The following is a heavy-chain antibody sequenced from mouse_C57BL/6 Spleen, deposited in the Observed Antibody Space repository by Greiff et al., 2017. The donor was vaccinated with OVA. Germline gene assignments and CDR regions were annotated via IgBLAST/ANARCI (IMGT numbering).Heavy chain of an antibody. J-gene: IGHJ3*01. D-gene: IGHD2-5*01. CDR2: IDPEDGDT. CDR3: TTPTIVTRTWFAY. V-gene: IGHV14-1*01. CDR1: GFNIKDYY. Sequence: VHVKQSGAELVRPGASVKLSCTASGFNIKDYYMHWVKQRPEQGLEWIGRIDPEDGDTEYAPKFQGKATMTADTSSNTAYLQLSSLTSEDTAVYYCTTPTIVTRTWFAYWGQGTLVTVSA.